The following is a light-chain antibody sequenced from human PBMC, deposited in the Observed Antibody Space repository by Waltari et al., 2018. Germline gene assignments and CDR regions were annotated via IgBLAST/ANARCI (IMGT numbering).Light chain of an antibody. J-gene: IGKJ2*01. Sequence: DIVMTQSPDSLAVSLGERATINCKSSQSILYKSNNQNYLAWYQHKPGPPPKLLICWASPRDAGVPDRCSGSGSGTDFPLTISILQAEDVAVYYCQQYYTTPYTFGQGTRLEIK. V-gene: IGKV4-1*01. CDR1: QSILYKSNNQNY. CDR2: WAS. CDR3: QQYYTTPYT.